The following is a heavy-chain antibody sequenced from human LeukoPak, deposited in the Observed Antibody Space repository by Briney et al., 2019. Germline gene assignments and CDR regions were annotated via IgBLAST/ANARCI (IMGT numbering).Heavy chain of an antibody. V-gene: IGHV1-2*02. CDR3: ASPAPSFSLELAQSYRAAFDI. CDR1: GYTFTGYY. D-gene: IGHD3-16*02. J-gene: IGHJ3*02. Sequence: GASVKVSCKASGYTFTGYYMHWVRQAPGQGLEWMGWINPNSGGTNYAQKFQGRVTMTRDTSISTAYMELSMLRSDDTAVYYCASPAPSFSLELAQSYRAAFDIWGQGTMVTVSS. CDR2: INPNSGGT.